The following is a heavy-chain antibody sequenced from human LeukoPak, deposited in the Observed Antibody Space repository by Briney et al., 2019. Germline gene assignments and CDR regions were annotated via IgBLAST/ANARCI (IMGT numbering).Heavy chain of an antibody. CDR3: ARGGAARAKSTGCVDY. D-gene: IGHD6-6*01. CDR2: INPNSGGT. CDR1: GYTFTGYY. V-gene: IGHV1-2*02. Sequence: ASVKVSCKASGYTFTGYYMHWVRQAPGQGLEWMGWINPNSGGTNYAQKFQGRVTVTRDTSISTAYMELSRLRSDDTAVYYCARGGAARAKSTGCVDYWGQGTLVTVSS. J-gene: IGHJ4*02.